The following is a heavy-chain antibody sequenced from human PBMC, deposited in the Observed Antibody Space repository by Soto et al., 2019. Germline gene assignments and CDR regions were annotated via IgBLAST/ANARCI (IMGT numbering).Heavy chain of an antibody. D-gene: IGHD3-22*01. J-gene: IGHJ4*02. CDR3: ALDTSYYYDSSSQTC. V-gene: IGHV1-69*06. CDR1: GGTFSSYA. Sequence: SVKVSCKASGGTFSSYAISWVRQAPGQGLEWMGGIIPIFGTANYAQKFQGRVTITADKSTSTAYMELSSLRSEDTAVYYCALDTSYYYDSSSQTCWGQGTLVTVSS. CDR2: IIPIFGTA.